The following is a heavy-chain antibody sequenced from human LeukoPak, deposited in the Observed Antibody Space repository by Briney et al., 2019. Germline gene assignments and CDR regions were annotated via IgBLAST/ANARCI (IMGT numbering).Heavy chain of an antibody. V-gene: IGHV4-59*01. J-gene: IGHJ6*02. CDR1: GGSMTHYF. CDR2: THTSGSP. CDR3: ARDESKRYYDILTGYRSRGMDV. Sequence: SETLSLTCTVSGGSMTHYFWNWIRQPPGKGLEWIGYTHTSGSPDYSRSLKSRVTISLDTSKNQFSLMLSSVTAADTAVYFCARDESKRYYDILTGYRSRGMDVWGQGTTVTVSS. D-gene: IGHD3-9*01.